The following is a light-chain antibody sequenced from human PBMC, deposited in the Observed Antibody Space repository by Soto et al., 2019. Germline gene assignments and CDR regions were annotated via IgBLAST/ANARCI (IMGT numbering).Light chain of an antibody. J-gene: IGLJ1*01. CDR1: SSNIGSNY. V-gene: IGLV1-47*01. CDR2: RNN. Sequence: QSVLTQPPSASGTPGQRVTISCSGSSSNIGSNYVYWYQQLPGTAPKLLIYRNNQRPSGVPDRFSGSKSGTSASPAISGLRSEDEADYYCAAWDDSLSGSYVFGTGTRSPS. CDR3: AAWDDSLSGSYV.